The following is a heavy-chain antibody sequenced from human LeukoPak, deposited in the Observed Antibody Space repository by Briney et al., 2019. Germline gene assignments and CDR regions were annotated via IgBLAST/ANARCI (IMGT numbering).Heavy chain of an antibody. CDR2: ISAYNGNT. V-gene: IGHV1-18*01. CDR1: GYTFTSYG. D-gene: IGHD1-1*01. J-gene: IGHJ3*02. Sequence: ASVKVSCKASGYTFTSYGISWVRQAPGQGLEWKGWISAYNGNTNYAQKLQGRVTMTTDTSTSTAYMELRSLRSDDTAVYYCARDGYNWRKSWDDAFDIWGQGTMVTVSS. CDR3: ARDGYNWRKSWDDAFDI.